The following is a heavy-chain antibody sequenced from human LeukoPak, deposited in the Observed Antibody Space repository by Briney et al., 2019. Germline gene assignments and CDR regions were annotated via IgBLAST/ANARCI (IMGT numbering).Heavy chain of an antibody. CDR1: GFTVSSNY. V-gene: IGHV3-53*01. CDR2: IYSGGST. J-gene: IGHJ6*02. Sequence: GGSLRLSCAASGFTVSSNYMSWVRQAPGKGLEWVSVIYSGGSTYYADSVKGRFTISRDNSKDTLYLQMDSLRAEDTAVYYCARVRGYSGYEGRYYYYGMDVWGQGTTVTVSS. D-gene: IGHD5-12*01. CDR3: ARVRGYSGYEGRYYYYGMDV.